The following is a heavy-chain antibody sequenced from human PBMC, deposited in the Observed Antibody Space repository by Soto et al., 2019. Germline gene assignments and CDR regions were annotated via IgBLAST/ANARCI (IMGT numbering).Heavy chain of an antibody. D-gene: IGHD2-15*01. CDR1: GGTFSSYA. Sequence: QVQLVQSGAEVKKPGSSVKVSCKASGGTFSSYAISWVRQAPGQGLEWMGGIIPIFGTANYAQKFQGRVTITADESTSTGYMELSSLRSEDTAVYYCARALCSGGSCSHAFDIWGQGTMVTVSS. CDR3: ARALCSGGSCSHAFDI. CDR2: IIPIFGTA. J-gene: IGHJ3*02. V-gene: IGHV1-69*01.